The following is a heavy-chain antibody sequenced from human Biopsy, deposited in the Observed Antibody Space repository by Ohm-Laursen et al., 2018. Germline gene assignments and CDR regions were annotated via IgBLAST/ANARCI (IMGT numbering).Heavy chain of an antibody. CDR2: IIPNSGKT. Sequence: VNLSCKASGYSFTTYDVNWVRQARGQGLDWMVWIIPNSGKTGYAQRFQGRVTLTINTSIGTAYMELSGLISEDTAVYYCARGSPRRVSIFEASIYWFDTWGQGTLVTVTS. D-gene: IGHD6-6*01. CDR3: ARGSPRRVSIFEASIYWFDT. CDR1: GYSFTTYD. J-gene: IGHJ5*02. V-gene: IGHV1-8*01.